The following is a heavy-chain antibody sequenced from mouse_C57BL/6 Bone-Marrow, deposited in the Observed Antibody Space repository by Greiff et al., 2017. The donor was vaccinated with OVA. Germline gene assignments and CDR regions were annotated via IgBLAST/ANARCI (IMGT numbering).Heavy chain of an antibody. V-gene: IGHV14-1*01. D-gene: IGHD1-1*01. Sequence: VQLQQSGAELVRPGASVKLSCTASGFNIKDYYMHWVKQRPEQGLEWIGRIDPEDGDTEYSPKFQGKATMTADTSSNTAYLQLSSLTSEDTAVYYCTRYYGSSLDYWGQGTTLTVSS. CDR1: GFNIKDYY. CDR2: IDPEDGDT. J-gene: IGHJ2*01. CDR3: TRYYGSSLDY.